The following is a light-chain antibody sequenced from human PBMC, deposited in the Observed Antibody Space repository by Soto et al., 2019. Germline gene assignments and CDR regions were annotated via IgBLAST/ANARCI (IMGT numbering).Light chain of an antibody. CDR3: QQYGSSRWT. V-gene: IGKV3-20*01. Sequence: EIVLTQSPGTLSLSPGERATLSCRASQSVSSNYLAWYQQNRGQAPRLLIYGASSRAPGIPDRFGGSGSGTDFTLAISRLEPEDFAVYYCQQYGSSRWTFGQGTKVEIK. CDR2: GAS. J-gene: IGKJ1*01. CDR1: QSVSSNY.